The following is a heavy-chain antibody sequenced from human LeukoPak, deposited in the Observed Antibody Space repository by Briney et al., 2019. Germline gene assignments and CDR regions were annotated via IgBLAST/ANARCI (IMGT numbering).Heavy chain of an antibody. V-gene: IGHV3-23*01. CDR3: AKYYYDSSGHRPLDY. CDR1: GFTFSSYA. Sequence: GRSLRLSCAASGFTFSSYAMSWVRQAPGKGLEWVSAISGSGGSTYYADSVKGRFTISRDNTKNTLYLQMNSLRAEDTAVYSCAKYYYDSSGHRPLDYWGQGTLVTVSS. CDR2: ISGSGGST. J-gene: IGHJ4*02. D-gene: IGHD3-22*01.